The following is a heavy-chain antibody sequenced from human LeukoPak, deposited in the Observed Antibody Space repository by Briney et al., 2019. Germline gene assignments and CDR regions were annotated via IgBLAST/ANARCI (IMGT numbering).Heavy chain of an antibody. CDR1: GGSISSYY. CDR2: IYTSGST. V-gene: IGHV4-4*07. J-gene: IGHJ5*02. D-gene: IGHD2-15*01. CDR3: ARDSISGVLFWFDP. Sequence: SETLSLTCTVSGGSISSYYWSWIRQPAGKGLEWIGRIYTSGSTNYNPSLKSRVTMSVDTSKNQFSLKLSSVTAADTAVYYCARDSISGVLFWFDPWGQGTLVTVSS.